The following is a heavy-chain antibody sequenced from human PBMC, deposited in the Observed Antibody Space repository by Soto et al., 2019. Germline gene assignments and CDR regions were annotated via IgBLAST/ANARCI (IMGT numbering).Heavy chain of an antibody. CDR3: ASGLKEAGIGGNYYYGMDA. CDR2: IMPLFGRA. CDR1: GGTFSNYA. D-gene: IGHD6-19*01. J-gene: IGHJ6*02. V-gene: IGHV1-69*12. Sequence: QVQLVQSGAEVKKPGSSVKVSCKASGGTFSNYAFSWVRQAPGQGLEWLGGIMPLFGRADYAQKFRGRVTITADDSTSTAHMELSSLRSEDTAVYYCASGLKEAGIGGNYYYGMDAWCQGTTVTVSS.